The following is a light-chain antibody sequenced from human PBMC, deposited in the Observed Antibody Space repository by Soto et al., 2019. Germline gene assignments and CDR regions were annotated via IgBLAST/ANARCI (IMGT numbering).Light chain of an antibody. V-gene: IGKV3-20*01. CDR1: QSVSSSY. CDR2: GAS. Sequence: EFVLTQSPGTLSLSPGERATPSCRASQSVSSSYLAWYQQKPGQAPRLLIYGASSRATGIPDRFSGSGSGTDFTLTISRLEPEDFAVYYCQQYGSSPLTFGGGTQVDIK. J-gene: IGKJ4*01. CDR3: QQYGSSPLT.